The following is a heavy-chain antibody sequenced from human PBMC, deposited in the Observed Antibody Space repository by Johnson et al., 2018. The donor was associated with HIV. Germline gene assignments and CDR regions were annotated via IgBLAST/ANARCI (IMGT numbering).Heavy chain of an antibody. CDR2: MSHDGSNK. V-gene: IGHV3-30*04. Sequence: QVQLVESGGGVVQPGKSLRLSCAASGFTFSSSAMHWVRQAPGQGLQWVALMSHDGSNKYYTDPVKGRFTISRDNSKNTLYLQMNSLRAEDTAVYYCAKVRRGSSWYISFDIWGQGTMFTVSS. CDR1: GFTFSSSA. CDR3: AKVRRGSSWYISFDI. D-gene: IGHD6-13*01. J-gene: IGHJ3*02.